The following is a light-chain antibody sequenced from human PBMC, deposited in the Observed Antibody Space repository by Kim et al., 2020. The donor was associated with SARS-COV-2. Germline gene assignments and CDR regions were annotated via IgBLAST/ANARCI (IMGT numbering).Light chain of an antibody. J-gene: IGKJ4*01. CDR2: AAS. CDR3: QQSYNTPLT. V-gene: IGKV1-39*01. CDR1: QSITTY. Sequence: DIQMTQYPSSLSAYVGARVTITCRASQSITTYVNWYQQKPGKAPNLLIYAASKLQSGVPSRFGGSGSGTDFTLTISSLRPEDLGTYYCQQSYNTPLTFGGGTKVEI.